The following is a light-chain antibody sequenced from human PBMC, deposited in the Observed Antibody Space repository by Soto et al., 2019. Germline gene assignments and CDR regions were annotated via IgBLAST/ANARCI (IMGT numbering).Light chain of an antibody. J-gene: IGKJ1*01. Sequence: EVVLTQSPGTLSLSPGERATLSCRASQSVADSYLAWYQQKPGRAPRLLFYVATRRATGIPDRFSGSGSGTDFTLTISTLEPHDFAVYYCHHFGSSPETFGQGTKVE. CDR3: HHFGSSPET. CDR1: QSVADSY. CDR2: VAT. V-gene: IGKV3-20*01.